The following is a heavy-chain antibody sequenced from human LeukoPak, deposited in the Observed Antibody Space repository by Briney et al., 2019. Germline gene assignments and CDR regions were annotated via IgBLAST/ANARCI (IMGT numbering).Heavy chain of an antibody. Sequence: SETLSLTCAVYGGSFSGHYWSWIRQPPGKGLEWIGEINHSGSTNYNPSLKSRVTISVDTSKNQFSLKLSSVTAADTAVYYCARVGYSYGSNVDYWGQGTLVTVSS. CDR3: ARVGYSYGSNVDY. CDR2: INHSGST. CDR1: GGSFSGHY. D-gene: IGHD5-18*01. J-gene: IGHJ4*02. V-gene: IGHV4-34*01.